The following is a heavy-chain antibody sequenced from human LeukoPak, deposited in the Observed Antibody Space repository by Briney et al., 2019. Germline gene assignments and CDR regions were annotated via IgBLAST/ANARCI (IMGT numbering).Heavy chain of an antibody. J-gene: IGHJ5*02. Sequence: ASVKVSCKASGYSFTSYAMHWVRQAPGQRLEWMGWINAGNGNTKCSQKFQGRVTIIRDTSASTAYMELSSLRSEDTAVYYCARGAPIRVAVAATFDPWGQGTLVTVPS. V-gene: IGHV1-3*01. CDR2: INAGNGNT. CDR3: ARGAPIRVAVAATFDP. D-gene: IGHD6-19*01. CDR1: GYSFTSYA.